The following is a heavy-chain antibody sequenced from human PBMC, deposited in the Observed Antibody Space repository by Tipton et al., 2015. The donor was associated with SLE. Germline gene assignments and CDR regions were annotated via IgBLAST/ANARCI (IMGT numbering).Heavy chain of an antibody. CDR1: GGSIISHY. CDR2: IYYSGST. CDR3: ARSGIGY. V-gene: IGHV4-59*11. D-gene: IGHD6-13*01. Sequence: TLSLTCTVSGGSIISHYWSWIRQPPGKGLEWIGYIYYSGSTNYNPSLKSRATISVDTAKNQFSLNLSSVTAADTAVYYCARSGIGYWGQGTLVTVSS. J-gene: IGHJ4*02.